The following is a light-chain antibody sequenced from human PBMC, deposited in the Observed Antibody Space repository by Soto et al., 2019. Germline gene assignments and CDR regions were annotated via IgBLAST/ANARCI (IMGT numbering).Light chain of an antibody. J-gene: IGLJ1*01. Sequence: QSVLTQPASVSGSPGQSITISCTGTSNDVGGYNYVSWYQQQPGKAPKLIIYEVSHRPSGISNRFSGSKSGNTASLTISELHVEDEADYYCSSHAATRPYVFGTGTKVTV. V-gene: IGLV2-14*01. CDR3: SSHAATRPYV. CDR2: EVS. CDR1: SNDVGGYNY.